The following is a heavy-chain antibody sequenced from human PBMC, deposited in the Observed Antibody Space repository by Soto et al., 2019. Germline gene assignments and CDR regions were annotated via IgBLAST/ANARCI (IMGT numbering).Heavy chain of an antibody. CDR3: ARDGGGFSGYAINWFDP. D-gene: IGHD5-12*01. Sequence: GGSLRLSCAASGFTFSSYSMNWVRQAPGKGLEWVSSISSSSSYIYYADSVKGRFTISRDNAKNSLYLQMNSLRAEDTAVYYCARDGGGFSGYAINWFDPWGQGTLVTVSS. CDR1: GFTFSSYS. CDR2: ISSSSSYI. J-gene: IGHJ5*02. V-gene: IGHV3-21*01.